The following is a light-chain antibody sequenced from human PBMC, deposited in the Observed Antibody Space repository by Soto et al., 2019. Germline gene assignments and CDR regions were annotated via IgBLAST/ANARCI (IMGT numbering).Light chain of an antibody. CDR2: DVS. Sequence: QAVVSQPASGSGSPGKSITISCTGKSREGGGHDSVSWYQQHPGKAPNLMIYDVSNRPSGVSDRFSGSKSGNTASLTISGLQAEDEADYYCCSYSSSTTPSYVFGTGTKVTVL. J-gene: IGLJ1*01. CDR3: CSYSSSTTPSYV. V-gene: IGLV2-14*01. CDR1: SREGGGHDS.